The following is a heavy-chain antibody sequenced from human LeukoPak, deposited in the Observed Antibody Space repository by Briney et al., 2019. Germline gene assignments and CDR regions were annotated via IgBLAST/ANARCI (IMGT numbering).Heavy chain of an antibody. CDR1: GGTFSSYA. J-gene: IGHJ6*02. CDR3: ARDSQSSSYYYYGMDV. V-gene: IGHV1-69*13. Sequence: ASVKVSCKASGGTFSSYAISWVRQAPGQGLEWMGGIIPIFGTANYAQKFQGRVTITADESTSTAYMELSSLRSEDTAVYYCARDSQSSSYYYYGMDVWGQGTTVTVSS. CDR2: IIPIFGTA.